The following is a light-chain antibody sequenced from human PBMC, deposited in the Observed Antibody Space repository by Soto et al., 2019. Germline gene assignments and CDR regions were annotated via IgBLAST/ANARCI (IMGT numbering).Light chain of an antibody. CDR1: QGVSYW. V-gene: IGKV1-5*01. J-gene: IGKJ1*01. CDR2: DRS. CDR3: QQYNSWWT. Sequence: DIQMTQSPSTLSASVGDRVTITCRASQGVSYWLAWYQQKPGKAPKLLIHDRSSLASGVPRRFSGSGSGTEFTLTISSLQPEDAATYYCQQYNSWWTLGQGTKVDIK.